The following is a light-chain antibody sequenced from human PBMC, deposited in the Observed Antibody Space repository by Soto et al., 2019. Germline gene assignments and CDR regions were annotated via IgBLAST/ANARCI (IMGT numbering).Light chain of an antibody. J-gene: IGKJ2*01. CDR2: GAS. Sequence: EIVMTQSPATLSVSPGERATLSCRASQSVSSNLAWYQQRPGQAPRLLIYGASTSATGIPARFSGSGSGTEFTLTISRLQSEDFAVYYCQQYNKLPTTFGQGTKLEIK. CDR3: QQYNKLPTT. V-gene: IGKV3-15*01. CDR1: QSVSSN.